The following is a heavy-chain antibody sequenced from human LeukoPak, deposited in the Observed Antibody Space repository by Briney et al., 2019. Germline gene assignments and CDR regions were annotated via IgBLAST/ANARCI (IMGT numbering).Heavy chain of an antibody. D-gene: IGHD2-8*01. Sequence: ASVKVSCKASGYTFTGYYIHWVRQAPGQGLEWMGRINPNSGGTNYAQKFQGRVTMTRDTSISTAYMELSRLRSDDTAVYYCASLGYCTNGVCFTDAFDIWGQGTMVTVSS. CDR3: ASLGYCTNGVCFTDAFDI. CDR1: GYTFTGYY. J-gene: IGHJ3*02. V-gene: IGHV1-2*06. CDR2: INPNSGGT.